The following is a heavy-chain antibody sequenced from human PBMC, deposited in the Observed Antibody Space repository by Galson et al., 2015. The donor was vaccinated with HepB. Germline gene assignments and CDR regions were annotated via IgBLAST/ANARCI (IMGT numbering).Heavy chain of an antibody. CDR3: ARLQSSIAVAGDY. J-gene: IGHJ4*02. D-gene: IGHD6-19*01. CDR2: IDPTDSYT. Sequence: QSGAEVKKPGESLTISCTAPGYTFTNYWISWVRQMPGKGLEWMGRIDPTDSYTNYRPSFQGHVTISVDKSTSTAFLHWSSLQASDTAVYYCARLQSSIAVAGDYWGQGTLITVSS. CDR1: GYTFTNYW. V-gene: IGHV5-10-1*01.